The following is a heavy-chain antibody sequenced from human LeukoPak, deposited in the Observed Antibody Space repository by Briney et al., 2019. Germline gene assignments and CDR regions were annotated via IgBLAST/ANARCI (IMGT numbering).Heavy chain of an antibody. D-gene: IGHD3-22*01. CDR1: GYTFTSYG. CDR2: ISAYNGNT. J-gene: IGHJ4*02. CDR3: ARDYDSSGRPDH. V-gene: IGHV1-18*01. Sequence: ASVKVSCKASGYTFTSYGISWVRQAPGQGLEWMGWISAYNGNTNYAQKFQGRVTMTTDTSTSTAYMELRSLGSDDTAVYYCARDYDSSGRPDHWGQGTLVTVSS.